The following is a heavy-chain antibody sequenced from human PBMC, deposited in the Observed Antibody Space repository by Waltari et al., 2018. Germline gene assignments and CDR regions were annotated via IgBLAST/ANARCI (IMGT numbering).Heavy chain of an antibody. J-gene: IGHJ3*02. D-gene: IGHD3-22*01. CDR1: GGSISSGSYY. V-gene: IGHV4-61*02. Sequence: QVQLQESGPGLVKPSQTLSLTCTVSGGSISSGSYYWSWIRQPAGKGLEWIGRIYTSGSTNYNPSLKRRVTISVDTSKNQFALKLSSVTAADTAVYYCARDWGAMIDAFDIWGQGTMVTVSS. CDR3: ARDWGAMIDAFDI. CDR2: IYTSGST.